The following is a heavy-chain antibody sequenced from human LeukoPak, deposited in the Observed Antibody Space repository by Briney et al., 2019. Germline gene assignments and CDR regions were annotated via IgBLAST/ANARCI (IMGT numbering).Heavy chain of an antibody. J-gene: IGHJ5*02. D-gene: IGHD6-13*01. CDR3: ARNRAAAGDWLDP. CDR1: GFTFSAYG. Sequence: PGGSLRLSCAACGFTFSAYGVHWVRQAPGKGLEWLAFIRYDGRIKNYADSVKGRFTISRDNSKNTLYLQMNSLTTEDTSLYYCARNRAAAGDWLDPWGQGTLVIVSS. CDR2: IRYDGRIK. V-gene: IGHV3-30*02.